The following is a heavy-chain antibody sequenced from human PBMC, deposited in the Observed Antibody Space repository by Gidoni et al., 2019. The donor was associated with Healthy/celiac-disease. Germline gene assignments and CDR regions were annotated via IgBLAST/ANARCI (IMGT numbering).Heavy chain of an antibody. CDR3: ASGLTGGSVGDY. V-gene: IGHV3-21*01. D-gene: IGHD3-9*01. Sequence: EVQLVESGGGLVKPGGSLRLSCPASGFPFSSYSMNWVRQAPGKGLEWVSSISSSSSYIYYADSVKGRFTISRDNAKNSLYLQMNSLRAEDTAVYYCASGLTGGSVGDYWGQGTLVTVSS. CDR1: GFPFSSYS. CDR2: ISSSSSYI. J-gene: IGHJ4*02.